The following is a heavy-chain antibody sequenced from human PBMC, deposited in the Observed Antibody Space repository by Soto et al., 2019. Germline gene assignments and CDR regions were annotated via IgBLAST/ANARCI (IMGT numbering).Heavy chain of an antibody. CDR1: GFTFSSYA. CDR2: ISGSGGST. D-gene: IGHD3-22*01. J-gene: IGHJ4*02. CDR3: AKEGLYDSSGYYFSWGY. V-gene: IGHV3-23*01. Sequence: EVQLLESGGGLVQPGGSLRLSCAASGFTFSSYAMSWVRQAPGKGLEWVSAISGSGGSTYYADSVKGRFTISRDNSKKPQYLKMNSLRAEDTAVYYCAKEGLYDSSGYYFSWGYWGQGTLVTVSS.